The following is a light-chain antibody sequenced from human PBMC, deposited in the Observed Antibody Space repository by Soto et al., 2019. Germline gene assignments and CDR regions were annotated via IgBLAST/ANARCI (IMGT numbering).Light chain of an antibody. J-gene: IGKJ4*01. CDR1: QSISSW. V-gene: IGKV1-5*01. CDR2: DAS. Sequence: DIQMTQSPSTLSASVGDRVTITCRASQSISSWLVWYQQKPGKAPKLLIYDASSLESGVPSRFSGSGSGTEFTLTISSLQPDDFATYYCQQYNIYPLTFGGGTKVEIK. CDR3: QQYNIYPLT.